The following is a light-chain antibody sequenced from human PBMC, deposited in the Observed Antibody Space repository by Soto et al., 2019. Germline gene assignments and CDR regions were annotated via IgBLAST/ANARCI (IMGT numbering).Light chain of an antibody. J-gene: IGKJ1*01. CDR2: GAT. Sequence: EILLTQSAATLSASPGETATLSCRASQNVLSDLAWYQQKPGQAPRLLVYGATTRATDAPAKFRGRGSGTQLSLTIGSLQSEDSATYDSQQYRSRPRTFGQGYRVEI. V-gene: IGKV3-15*01. CDR3: QQYRSRPRT. CDR1: QNVLSD.